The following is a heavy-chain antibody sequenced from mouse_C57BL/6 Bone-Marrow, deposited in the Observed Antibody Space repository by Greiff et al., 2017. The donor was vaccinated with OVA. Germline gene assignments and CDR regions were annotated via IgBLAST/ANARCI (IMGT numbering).Heavy chain of an antibody. CDR2: ILPSIGRT. Sequence: VQLQQSGSELRSPGSSVKLSCKDFDSEVFPIAYMSWVRQKPGHGFEWIGGILPSIGRTIYGEKFEDKATLDADTLSNTAYLELNSLTSEDSAIYYCARGGLRYWYFDVWGTGTTVTVSS. V-gene: IGHV15-2*01. CDR3: ARGGLRYWYFDV. J-gene: IGHJ1*03. D-gene: IGHD1-1*01. CDR1: DSEVFPIAY.